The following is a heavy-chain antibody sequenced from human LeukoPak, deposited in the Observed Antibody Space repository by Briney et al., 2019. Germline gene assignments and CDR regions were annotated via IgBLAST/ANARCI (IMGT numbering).Heavy chain of an antibody. CDR2: INHSGST. CDR3: ARSEKLYYDILTGYPGYFDY. J-gene: IGHJ4*02. D-gene: IGHD3-9*01. V-gene: IGHV4-34*01. Sequence: SETLSLTCAVYGGSFSGYYWSWIRQPPGKGLEWIGEINHSGSTNYNPSLKSRVTISVDTSKNQFSLKLSSVTAADTAVYYCARSEKLYYDILTGYPGYFDYWGQGTLVTVSS. CDR1: GGSFSGYY.